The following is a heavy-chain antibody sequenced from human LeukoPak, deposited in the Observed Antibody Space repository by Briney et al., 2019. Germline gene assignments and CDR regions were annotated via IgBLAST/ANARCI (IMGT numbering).Heavy chain of an antibody. Sequence: GGTLRLSCAACGFTFSSYGMSWVRQAPGKGLEWVSAISGSGGSTYYADSVKGRFTISRDNSKNTLYLQMNSLRAEDTAVYYCAKSTTYDSLDYWGQGTLVTVSS. CDR2: ISGSGGST. D-gene: IGHD5-12*01. J-gene: IGHJ4*02. CDR1: GFTFSSYG. V-gene: IGHV3-23*01. CDR3: AKSTTYDSLDY.